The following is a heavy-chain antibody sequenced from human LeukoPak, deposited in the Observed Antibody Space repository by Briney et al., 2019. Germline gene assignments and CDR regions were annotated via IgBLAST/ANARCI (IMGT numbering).Heavy chain of an antibody. CDR2: ISAGGGST. J-gene: IGHJ4*02. D-gene: IGHD5-12*01. CDR1: GFTFSSYA. CDR3: AKDRGYSGYEGLSDY. V-gene: IGHV3-23*01. Sequence: GGSLRLSCAASGFTFSSYAMSWVRQAPGKGLEWVSGISAGGGSTYYADSVKGRFTISRDNSEITLYLQVNNLRAEDTAVYYCAKDRGYSGYEGLSDYWGQGTLVTVSS.